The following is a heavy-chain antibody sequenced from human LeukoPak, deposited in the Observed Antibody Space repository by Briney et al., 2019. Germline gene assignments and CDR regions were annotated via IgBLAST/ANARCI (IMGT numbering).Heavy chain of an antibody. Sequence: SQTLSLTCTVSGGSISSGDYYWSWIRQPPGKGLEWIGYIYYSGSTYYNPSLKSRVTISVDTSKNQFSLKLSSVTAADTVVYYCARDCSSTSCSYYYYYGMDVWGQGTTVTVSS. V-gene: IGHV4-30-4*01. CDR2: IYYSGST. CDR3: ARDCSSTSCSYYYYYGMDV. CDR1: GGSISSGDYY. J-gene: IGHJ6*02. D-gene: IGHD2-2*01.